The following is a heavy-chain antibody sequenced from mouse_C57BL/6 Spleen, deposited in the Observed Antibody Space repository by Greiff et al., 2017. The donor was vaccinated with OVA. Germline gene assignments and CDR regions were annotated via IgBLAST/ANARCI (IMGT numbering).Heavy chain of an antibody. CDR3: ARDREYYVGFDY. J-gene: IGHJ2*01. CDR2: ISYDGSN. V-gene: IGHV3-6*01. CDR1: GYSITSGYY. D-gene: IGHD1-1*01. Sequence: EVQLQQSGPGLVKPSQSLSLTCSVTGYSITSGYYWNWIRQFPGNKLEWMGYISYDGSNNYNPSLKNRISITRDTSKNQFFLKLNSVTTEDTATYYCARDREYYVGFDYWGQGTTLTVSS.